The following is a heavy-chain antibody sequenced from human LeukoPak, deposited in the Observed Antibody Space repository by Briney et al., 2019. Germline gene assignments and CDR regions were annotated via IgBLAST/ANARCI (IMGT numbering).Heavy chain of an antibody. D-gene: IGHD5-18*01. V-gene: IGHV3-7*03. CDR3: AKGYSYGRFDY. CDR2: INEDGTEK. Sequence: PGGSLRLSCAASGFTFSGYWMTWVRQAPGKGLEWVARINEDGTEKYYMDSVKGRFTISRDNAKNSLYLQMNSLRAEDTAVYYCAKGYSYGRFDYWGQGTLVTVSS. J-gene: IGHJ4*02. CDR1: GFTFSGYW.